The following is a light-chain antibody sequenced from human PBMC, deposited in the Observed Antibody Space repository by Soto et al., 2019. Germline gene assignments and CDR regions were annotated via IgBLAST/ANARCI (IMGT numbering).Light chain of an antibody. Sequence: DIQMTQSPSSLSASVGDRVTITCQASQDISNYLNWYQQKPGKAPKLLIYDASNLETGVPSRFSGSGSGTDFTFTISSLQPEDIATYYCQQYDNRPSSITFGQGTRLEIK. J-gene: IGKJ5*01. CDR3: QQYDNRPSSIT. V-gene: IGKV1-33*01. CDR2: DAS. CDR1: QDISNY.